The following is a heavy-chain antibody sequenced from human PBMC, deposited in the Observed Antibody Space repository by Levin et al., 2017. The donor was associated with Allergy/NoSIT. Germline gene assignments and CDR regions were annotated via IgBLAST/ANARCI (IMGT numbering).Heavy chain of an antibody. J-gene: IGHJ4*02. CDR3: ARDFY. V-gene: IGHV3-48*02. Sequence: GGSLRLSCAASGFTFSDYAMNWVRQAPGKGLEWVSHISRSSKTIYYADSVKGRFTISRDNAKNSVHLQMNSLRDEDTAVYYSARDFYWGQGTLVTVSS. CDR2: ISRSSKTI. CDR1: GFTFSDYA.